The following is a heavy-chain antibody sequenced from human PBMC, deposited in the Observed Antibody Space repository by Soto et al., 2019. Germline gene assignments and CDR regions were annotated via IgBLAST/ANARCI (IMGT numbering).Heavy chain of an antibody. Sequence: GGSLRLSCAASGFTFSSYGMHWVRQAPGKGLEWVAVIWYDGSNKYYADSVKGRFTISRDNSKNTLYLQMNSLRAEDTAVYYCASSRSAVTTYFDYWGQGTLVTVSS. V-gene: IGHV3-33*01. D-gene: IGHD4-17*01. J-gene: IGHJ4*02. CDR3: ASSRSAVTTYFDY. CDR2: IWYDGSNK. CDR1: GFTFSSYG.